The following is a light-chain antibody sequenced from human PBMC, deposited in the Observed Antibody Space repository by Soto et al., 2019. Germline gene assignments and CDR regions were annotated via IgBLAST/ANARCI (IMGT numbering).Light chain of an antibody. CDR3: PQYNNWLIT. V-gene: IGKV3-15*01. Sequence: EIVMTQSPATLSVSPGERATLSCRASQSVSSNLAGYQQKPVQAPRLLTYGASTRATVITARFSGSESGTELTLMIRILQTEDFAVYYCPQYNNWLITFGQGKRLEIK. CDR2: GAS. J-gene: IGKJ5*01. CDR1: QSVSSN.